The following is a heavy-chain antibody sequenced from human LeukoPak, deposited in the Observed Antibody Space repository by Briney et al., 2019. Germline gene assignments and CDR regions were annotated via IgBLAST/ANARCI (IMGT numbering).Heavy chain of an antibody. CDR2: ISSSSSYI. V-gene: IGHV3-21*01. CDR1: GFTFSSYS. J-gene: IGHJ4*02. CDR3: VRDGVGAPPFDY. Sequence: GGSLRLSCAASGFTFSSYSMNWVRQAPGKGLEWVSSISSSSSYIYYADSVKGGFTISRDNAKNSLYLQMNSLRAEDTAVYYCVRDGVGAPPFDYWGQGVLVTVSS. D-gene: IGHD1-26*01.